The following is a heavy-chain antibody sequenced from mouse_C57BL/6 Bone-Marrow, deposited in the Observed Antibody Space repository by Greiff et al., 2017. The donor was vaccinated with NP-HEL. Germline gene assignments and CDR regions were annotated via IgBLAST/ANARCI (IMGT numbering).Heavy chain of an antibody. CDR1: GYAFSSSW. V-gene: IGHV1-82*01. J-gene: IGHJ3*01. D-gene: IGHD3-1*01. Sequence: VQGVESGPELVKPGASVKISCKASGYAFSSSWMNWVKQRPGKGLEWIGRIYPGDGDTNYNGKFKGKATLTADKSSSTAYMQLSSLTSEDSAVYFCARSGVSWFAYWGQGTLVTVSA. CDR3: ARSGVSWFAY. CDR2: IYPGDGDT.